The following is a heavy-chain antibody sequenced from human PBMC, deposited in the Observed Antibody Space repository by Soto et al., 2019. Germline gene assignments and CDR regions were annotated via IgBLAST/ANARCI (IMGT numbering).Heavy chain of an antibody. CDR3: ARQIYDSDTGPNFQYYFDS. Sequence: PGESLKISSKGSGYSFAGYWITWVRQKPGKGLEWMGRIDPSDSQTYYSPSFRGHVTISVTKSITTVFLQWSSLRASDTAMYYCARQIYDSDTGPNFQYYFDSWGQGTPVTVS. CDR2: IDPSDSQT. D-gene: IGHD3-22*01. J-gene: IGHJ4*02. CDR1: GYSFAGYW. V-gene: IGHV5-10-1*01.